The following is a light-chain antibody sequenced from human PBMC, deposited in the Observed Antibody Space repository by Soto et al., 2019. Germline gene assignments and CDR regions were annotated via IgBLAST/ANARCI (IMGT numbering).Light chain of an antibody. V-gene: IGKV3-20*01. Sequence: EFVLTQSPGTLSLSPGERATLSCRASQTVRNNYLAWYQQKPGQAPRLLIYDASSRATGIPDRFSGGGSGTDFTLTISRLEPEDFALYYCQQYGHSPITFGQGTRLEI. J-gene: IGKJ5*01. CDR3: QQYGHSPIT. CDR1: QTVRNNY. CDR2: DAS.